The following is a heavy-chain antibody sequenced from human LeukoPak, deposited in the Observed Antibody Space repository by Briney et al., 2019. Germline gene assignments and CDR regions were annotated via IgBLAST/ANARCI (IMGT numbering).Heavy chain of an antibody. CDR2: ICGSGGST. V-gene: IGHV3-23*01. CDR3: AQDQWRYDMLTGYYHRYFDY. CDR1: GFTFSSYA. Sequence: GGSLRLSCAASGFTFSSYAMSWGRQAPGKGLERVSAICGSGGSTYYADSGKGRFTIYRDNSKNTLYLQINSLRAEDPAVYYCAQDQWRYDMLTGYYHRYFDYWGQGNLVTVSS. D-gene: IGHD3-9*01. J-gene: IGHJ4*02.